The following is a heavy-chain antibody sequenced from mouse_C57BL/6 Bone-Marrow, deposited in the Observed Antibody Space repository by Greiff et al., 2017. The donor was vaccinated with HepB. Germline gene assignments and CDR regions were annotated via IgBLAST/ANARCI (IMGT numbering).Heavy chain of an antibody. D-gene: IGHD2-4*01. CDR2: IRSKSNNYAT. CDR1: GFSFNTYA. J-gene: IGHJ4*01. Sequence: EVMLVESGGGLVQPKGSLKLSCAASGFSFNTYAMNWVRQAPGKGLEWVARIRSKSNNYATYYADSVKDRFTISRDDSESMLYLQMNNLKTEDTAMYYCVRDYDGDCYAMDYWGQGTSVTVSS. V-gene: IGHV10-1*01. CDR3: VRDYDGDCYAMDY.